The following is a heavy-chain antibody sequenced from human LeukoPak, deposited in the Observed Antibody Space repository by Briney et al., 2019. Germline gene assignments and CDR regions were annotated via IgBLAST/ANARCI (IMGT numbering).Heavy chain of an antibody. CDR1: GFTVSSNY. Sequence: PGGSLRLSCAASGFTVSSNYMSWVRQAPGKGLEWVSVIYSGGSTYYADSVKGRFTISRDNSKNTLYLQMDSLRAEDTAVYYCARDLMYYYGSGRRTSDAFDIWGQGTMVTVSS. D-gene: IGHD3-10*01. CDR2: IYSGGST. V-gene: IGHV3-53*01. CDR3: ARDLMYYYGSGRRTSDAFDI. J-gene: IGHJ3*02.